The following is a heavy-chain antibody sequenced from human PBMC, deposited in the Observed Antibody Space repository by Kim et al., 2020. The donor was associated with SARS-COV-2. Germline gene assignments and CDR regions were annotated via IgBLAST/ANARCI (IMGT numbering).Heavy chain of an antibody. V-gene: IGHV7-4-1*02. CDR3: AREGSGSDFDY. D-gene: IGHD3-10*01. J-gene: IGHJ4*02. CDR2: P. Sequence: PTYAEGFTGRFVFSLDTSVSTAYLQISSLKAEDTAVYYCAREGSGSDFDYWGQGTLVTVSS.